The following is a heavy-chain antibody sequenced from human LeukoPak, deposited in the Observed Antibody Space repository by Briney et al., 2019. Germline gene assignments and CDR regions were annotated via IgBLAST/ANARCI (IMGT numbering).Heavy chain of an antibody. Sequence: GGSLRLSCAASGFTFSSYAMSWVRQAPGKGLEWVSAISGSGGSTYYADSVKGRFTISRDNSKNTLYLQMNSLRAEDTAVYYCAKAPRLKTWWGSSYFDYWGQGTLVTVSS. J-gene: IGHJ4*02. CDR1: GFTFSSYA. CDR2: ISGSGGST. V-gene: IGHV3-23*01. D-gene: IGHD2-21*01. CDR3: AKAPRLKTWWGSSYFDY.